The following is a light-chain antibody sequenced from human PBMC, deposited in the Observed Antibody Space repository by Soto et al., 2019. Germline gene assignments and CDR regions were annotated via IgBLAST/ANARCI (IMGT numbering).Light chain of an antibody. V-gene: IGLV1-47*01. CDR3: AAWDDSLSGHVV. J-gene: IGLJ2*01. CDR1: SSNVGINY. Sequence: QAVVTQPPSASGTPGQRVTISCSGSSSNVGINYVYWYQHLPGAAPKLLIYRNIQRPSGVPDRFSASKSGTSASLAISGLRSEDEADYYCAAWDDSLSGHVVFGGGTKLTVL. CDR2: RNI.